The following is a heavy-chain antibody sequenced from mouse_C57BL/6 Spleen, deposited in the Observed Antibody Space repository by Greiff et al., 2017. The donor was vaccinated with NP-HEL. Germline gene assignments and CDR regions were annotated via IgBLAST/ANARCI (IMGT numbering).Heavy chain of an antibody. CDR3: ARTYYSNYGPFDY. CDR1: GFTFSDYY. J-gene: IGHJ2*01. D-gene: IGHD2-5*01. V-gene: IGHV5-12*01. Sequence: EVKVVESGGGLVQPGGSLKLSCAASGFTFSDYYMYWVRQTPEKRLEWVAYISNGGGSTYYPDTVKGRFTISRDNAKNTLYLQMSRLKSEDTAMYYCARTYYSNYGPFDYWGQGTTLTVSS. CDR2: ISNGGGST.